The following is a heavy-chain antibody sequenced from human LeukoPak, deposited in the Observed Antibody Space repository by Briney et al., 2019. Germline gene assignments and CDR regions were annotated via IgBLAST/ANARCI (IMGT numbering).Heavy chain of an antibody. Sequence: GGSLRLSCSASGFTFSDFWVSWVRQAPGKGLEWVANIKKDGSDKYYVDSVKGRFTVSRDNSKNTLYLQMNSLRAEDTAVYYCAKDVGWGYFQHWGQGTLVTVSS. V-gene: IGHV3-7*03. CDR3: AKDVGWGYFQH. CDR1: GFTFSDFW. J-gene: IGHJ1*01. CDR2: IKKDGSDK. D-gene: IGHD6-19*01.